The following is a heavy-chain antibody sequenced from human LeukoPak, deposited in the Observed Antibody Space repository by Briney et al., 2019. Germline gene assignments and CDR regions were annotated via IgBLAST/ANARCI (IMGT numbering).Heavy chain of an antibody. CDR2: ITPILGLI. Sequence: SVKVSCKASGGTFSNYAINWVRQAPGQGLEWMGRITPILGLINYAQKFQGRVTITADKSTSTGYLDVTGLRSDDTAVYYCARGRGTRTGYNGDYLDYWGQGTLVTVSS. CDR3: ARGRGTRTGYNGDYLDY. D-gene: IGHD5-24*01. V-gene: IGHV1-69*04. CDR1: GGTFSNYA. J-gene: IGHJ4*02.